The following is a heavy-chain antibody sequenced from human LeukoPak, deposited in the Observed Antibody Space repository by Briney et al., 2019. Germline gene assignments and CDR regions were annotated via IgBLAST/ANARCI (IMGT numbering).Heavy chain of an antibody. D-gene: IGHD4-17*01. CDR2: MYYSGST. CDR1: GGSIRSAGYY. CDR3: ARDPGDNGDYVKSHAFDI. J-gene: IGHJ3*02. Sequence: PSETLSPTCTVSGGSIRSAGYYWSWIRQHPGKGLEWIGYMYYSGSTYYNPSLKSRLTISVDTSKNQFSLKLSSVTAADTAVYYCARDPGDNGDYVKSHAFDIWGQGTMVTVSS. V-gene: IGHV4-31*03.